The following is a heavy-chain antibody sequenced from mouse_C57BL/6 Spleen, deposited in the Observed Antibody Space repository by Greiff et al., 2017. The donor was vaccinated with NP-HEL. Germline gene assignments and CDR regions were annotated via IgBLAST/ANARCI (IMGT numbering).Heavy chain of an antibody. CDR3: ESRVREDDDEGEYYAMGD. D-gene: IGHD2-4*01. Sequence: VQLQQSGAELARPGASVKLSCKASGYTFTSYGISWVKQRTGQGLEWIGEIYPRSGNTYYNEKFKGKATLTADKSSSTAYMELSRLTSEDSAVYVGESRVREDDDEGEYYAMGDWGQGATVTV. J-gene: IGHJ4*01. CDR1: GYTFTSYG. CDR2: IYPRSGNT. V-gene: IGHV1-81*01.